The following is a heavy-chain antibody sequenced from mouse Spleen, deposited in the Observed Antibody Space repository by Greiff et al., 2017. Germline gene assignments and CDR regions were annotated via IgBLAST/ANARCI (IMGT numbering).Heavy chain of an antibody. J-gene: IGHJ4*01. V-gene: IGHV1-22*01. CDR2: INPNNGGT. Sequence: EVQLQHSGPELVKPGASVKMSCKASGYTFTDYNMHWVKQSHGKSLEWIGYINPNNGGTSYNQKFKGKATLTVNKSSSTAYMELRSLTSEDSAVYYCAREAEITPEAMDYWGQGTSVTVSS. CDR1: GYTFTDYN. D-gene: IGHD2-4*01. CDR3: AREAEITPEAMDY.